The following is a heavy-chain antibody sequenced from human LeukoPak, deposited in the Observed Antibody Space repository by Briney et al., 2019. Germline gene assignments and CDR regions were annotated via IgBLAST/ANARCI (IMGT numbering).Heavy chain of an antibody. CDR3: ASGDCSGGSCYLGY. CDR1: GGSISSYH. CDR2: IYYSGST. V-gene: IGHV4-59*08. Sequence: SETLSLTCTVSGGSISSYHWSWIRQPPGKGLEWIGYIYYSGSTNYNPSLKSRVTISVDTSKNQFSLKLSSVTAADTAVYYCASGDCSGGSCYLGYWGQGTLVTVSS. D-gene: IGHD2-15*01. J-gene: IGHJ4*02.